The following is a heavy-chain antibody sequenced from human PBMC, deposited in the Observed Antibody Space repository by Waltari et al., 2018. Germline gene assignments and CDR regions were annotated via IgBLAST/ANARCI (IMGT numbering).Heavy chain of an antibody. CDR1: GFTFSNSA. CDR2: IGPSGTST. J-gene: IGHJ4*02. D-gene: IGHD1-26*01. V-gene: IGHV3-23*04. Sequence: EVQLVESGGGLAQPGGSLRLSCAASGFTFSNSAMTWVRQAPGEGLEWVSAIGPSGTSTYYAGSVKGRFTISRDNSKNTLHLQMNSLRAEDTAVYYCAKDSGSDSLDDWGQGTLVTVSS. CDR3: AKDSGSDSLDD.